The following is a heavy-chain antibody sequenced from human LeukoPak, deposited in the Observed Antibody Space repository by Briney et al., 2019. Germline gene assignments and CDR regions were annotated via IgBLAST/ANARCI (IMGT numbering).Heavy chain of an antibody. J-gene: IGHJ4*02. V-gene: IGHV3-23*01. D-gene: IGHD6-13*01. CDR1: GFTFSDYY. CDR2: FSRSGPDT. CDR3: AKGSLGSWYYFDY. Sequence: HPGGSLRLSCAASGFTFSDYYMSWIRQAPGKGPEWVSTFSRSGPDTCYADSVKGRFTISRDNSKNTLYLQMNSLRAEDTAVYYCAKGSLGSWYYFDYWGQGTLVTVSS.